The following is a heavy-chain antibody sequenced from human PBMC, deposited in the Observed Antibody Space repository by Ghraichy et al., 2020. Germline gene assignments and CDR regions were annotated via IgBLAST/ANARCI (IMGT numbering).Heavy chain of an antibody. V-gene: IGHV4-34*01. D-gene: IGHD3-10*01. CDR2: INHSGST. J-gene: IGHJ4*02. CDR3: ARRRILLWFRELLGTIDY. CDR1: GGSFSGYY. Sequence: GSLSLTCAVYGGSFSGYYWSWIRQPPGKGLEWIGEINHSGSTNYNPSLKSRVTISVDTSKNQFSLKLSSVTAADTAVYYCARRRILLWFRELLGTIDYWGQGTLVTVSS.